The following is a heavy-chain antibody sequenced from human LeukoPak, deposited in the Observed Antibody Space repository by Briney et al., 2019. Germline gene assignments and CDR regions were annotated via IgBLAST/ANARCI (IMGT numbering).Heavy chain of an antibody. D-gene: IGHD3-22*01. Sequence: PSETLSLTCTVSGGSISSNNYYWSWIRQPPGKGLEWIGYIYYSGSTNYNPSLKSRVTISVDTSKNQFSLKLSSVTAADTAVYYCARVKHYDLHWYFDLWGRGTLVTVSS. V-gene: IGHV4-61*01. J-gene: IGHJ2*01. CDR2: IYYSGST. CDR3: ARVKHYDLHWYFDL. CDR1: GGSISSNNYY.